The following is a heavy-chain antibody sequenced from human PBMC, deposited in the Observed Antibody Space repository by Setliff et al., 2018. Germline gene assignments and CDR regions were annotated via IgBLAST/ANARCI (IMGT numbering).Heavy chain of an antibody. CDR3: ARDRDCSGGSCYSHYYYGMDV. CDR1: GGTFSSYA. CDR2: IIPILGIA. D-gene: IGHD2-15*01. J-gene: IGHJ6*02. Sequence: SVKVSCKASGGTFSSYAISWVRQAPGQGLEWMGGIIPILGIANYAQKLQGRVTMTTDTSTSTAYMELSSLRSEDTAVYYCARDRDCSGGSCYSHYYYGMDVWGQGTTVTVSS. V-gene: IGHV1-69*10.